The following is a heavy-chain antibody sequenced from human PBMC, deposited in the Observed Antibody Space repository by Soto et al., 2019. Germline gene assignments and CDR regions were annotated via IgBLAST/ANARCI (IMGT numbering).Heavy chain of an antibody. J-gene: IGHJ4*02. CDR2: ISGSGDST. D-gene: IGHD2-15*01. CDR3: AKDGYPADDY. V-gene: IGHV3-23*01. Sequence: GGSLRLSCTASGFTFSRYAINWVRQAPGKGLEWVSGISGSGDSTYYADSVKGRFSISRDNSKNTLYLQMNSLRAEDTAVYYCAKDGYPADDYWGQGTLVTVSS. CDR1: GFTFSRYA.